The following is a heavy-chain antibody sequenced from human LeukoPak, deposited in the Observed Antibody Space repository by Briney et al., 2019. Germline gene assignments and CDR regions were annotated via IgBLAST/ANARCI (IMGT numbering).Heavy chain of an antibody. CDR2: IYYSGST. D-gene: IGHD3-3*01. V-gene: IGHV4-39*01. Sequence: PSETLSLTCTVSGGSISSSSYYWGWIRQPPGKGLEWIGSIYYSGSTYYNPSLKSRVTISVDTSKNQFSLKLSSVTAADTAVYYCARLQRVLRFLEWLSAEEYYMDVWGKGTTVTVSS. CDR1: GGSISSSSYY. CDR3: ARLQRVLRFLEWLSAEEYYMDV. J-gene: IGHJ6*03.